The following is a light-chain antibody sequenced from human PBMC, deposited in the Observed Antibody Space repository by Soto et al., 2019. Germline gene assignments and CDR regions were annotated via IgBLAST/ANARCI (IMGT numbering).Light chain of an antibody. V-gene: IGKV4-1*01. J-gene: IGKJ1*01. CDR2: WAS. Sequence: DIVMTQSPDSLAVSLGERATINCKSSQSVLYRSNTKNYLAWYQQKPGQPPNLLIYWASTRGSGVPDRFSGSGSGTDFTLTISSLQAEDVAVYYCQQYYSLPPTFGQGTKVEIK. CDR3: QQYYSLPPT. CDR1: QSVLYRSNTKNY.